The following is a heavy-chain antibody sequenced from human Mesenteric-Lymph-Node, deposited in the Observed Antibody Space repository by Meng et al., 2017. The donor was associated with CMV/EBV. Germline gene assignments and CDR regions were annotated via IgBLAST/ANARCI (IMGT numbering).Heavy chain of an antibody. CDR3: ARVGFNNWYFDL. CDR1: RDSLISAASF. D-gene: IGHD2-2*03. Sequence: LSRDSLISAASFWSWIRQPPGKELEWIGNIYFSGSATLKSSLKGRVTTSVDTSKNQFSLMLKSVTAADTAVYYCARVGFNNWYFDLWGRGTLVTVSS. V-gene: IGHV4-61*08. CDR2: IYFSGSA. J-gene: IGHJ2*01.